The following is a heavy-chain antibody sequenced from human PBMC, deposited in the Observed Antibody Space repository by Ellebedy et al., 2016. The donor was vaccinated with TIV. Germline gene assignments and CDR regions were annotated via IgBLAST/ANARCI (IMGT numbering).Heavy chain of an antibody. Sequence: GESLKISXAASGFAFSSYSMNWVRQAPGKGLEWVSYISDSSSTIYYADSVKGRFTISRDNAKNSLYLQMNSLRDEDTAVYYCAREASIVGATTPYYYGMDVWGQGTTVTVSS. CDR2: ISDSSSTI. CDR3: AREASIVGATTPYYYGMDV. J-gene: IGHJ6*02. CDR1: GFAFSSYS. D-gene: IGHD1-26*01. V-gene: IGHV3-48*02.